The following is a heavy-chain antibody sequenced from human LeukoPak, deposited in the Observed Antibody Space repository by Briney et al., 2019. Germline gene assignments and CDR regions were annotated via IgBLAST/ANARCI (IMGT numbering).Heavy chain of an antibody. CDR2: TYYRSKWYN. D-gene: IGHD2-2*01. V-gene: IGHV6-1*01. J-gene: IGHJ5*02. Sequence: SQTPSLTCAISGDSVSSNSAAWNWIRQSPSRGLEWLGRTYYRSKWYNDYAVSVKSRITINPDTSKNQFSLQLNSVTPEDTAVYYCARDFGLASCCDNWFDPWGQGTLVTVSS. CDR3: ARDFGLASCCDNWFDP. CDR1: GDSVSSNSAA.